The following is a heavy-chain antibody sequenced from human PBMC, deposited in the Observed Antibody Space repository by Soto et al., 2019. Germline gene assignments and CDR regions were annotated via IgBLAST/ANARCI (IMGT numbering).Heavy chain of an antibody. Sequence: SETLSLTCTVSGGSISSSSYYWGWIRQPPGKGLEWIGYIYYSGSTYYNPSLQSRVTVSAETSKNQFSLKLSSVTAADTAVYYCAKVPPLAPIDYWGQGTLVTVSS. CDR3: AKVPPLAPIDY. J-gene: IGHJ4*02. CDR2: IYYSGST. V-gene: IGHV4-39*07. CDR1: GGSISSSSYY.